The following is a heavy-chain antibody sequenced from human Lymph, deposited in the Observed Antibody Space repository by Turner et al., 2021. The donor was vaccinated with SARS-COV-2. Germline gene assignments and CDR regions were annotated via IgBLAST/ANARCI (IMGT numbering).Heavy chain of an antibody. D-gene: IGHD5-12*01. J-gene: IGHJ6*02. V-gene: IGHV3-33*01. CDR3: ARVKGYNGYDLRYYYGMDV. CDR1: GFTFSSYG. CDR2: IWYDGSNK. Sequence: QVQRVESGGGVVQPGRSLRLSWAASGFTFSSYGMHWVRQAPGKGLEWVAVIWYDGSNKYYADSVKGRFTISRDNSKNTLYLQMNSLRAEDTAVYYCARVKGYNGYDLRYYYGMDVWGQGTTVTVSS.